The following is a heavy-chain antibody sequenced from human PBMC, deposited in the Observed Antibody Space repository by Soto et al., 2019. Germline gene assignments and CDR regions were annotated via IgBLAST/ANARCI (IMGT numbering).Heavy chain of an antibody. CDR2: IYYSGST. D-gene: IGHD3-22*01. CDR1: GGSISSDDFY. CDR3: ANMRGTYYYDNSGYSDI. J-gene: IGHJ3*02. Sequence: SETLSLTCTVSGGSISSDDFYWSWIRQSPEKGLEWIGYIYYSGSTYYNPSLKSRVTISIDTSMNQFSLNLNSVTAADTAVYYCANMRGTYYYDNSGYSDIWGQGTMVTVSS. V-gene: IGHV4-30-4*08.